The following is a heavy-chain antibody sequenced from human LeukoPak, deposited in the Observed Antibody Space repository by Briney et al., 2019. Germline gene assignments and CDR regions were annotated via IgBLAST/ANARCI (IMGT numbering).Heavy chain of an antibody. CDR3: TAGTGYSDHDY. D-gene: IGHD5-12*01. V-gene: IGHV3-15*01. J-gene: IGHJ4*02. Sequence: GGSLRLSCAASGFTFNNAWMSWVRQAPGKGLEWAGRIKSKTNDETTDYAAPVKGRFTISRDDSKNTLYLQMNSLKTEDTAVYYCTAGTGYSDHDYWGQGTLVTASS. CDR1: GFTFNNAW. CDR2: IKSKTNDETT.